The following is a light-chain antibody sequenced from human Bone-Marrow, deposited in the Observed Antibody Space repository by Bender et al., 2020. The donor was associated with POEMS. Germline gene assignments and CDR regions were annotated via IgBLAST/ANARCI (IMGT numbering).Light chain of an antibody. V-gene: IGLV2-11*01. CDR3: CSLAGTDTWG. CDR2: VVS. CDR1: NYDVGGYHH. J-gene: IGLJ3*02. Sequence: QSALTQPRSVSGPPGQSVTISCTGTNYDVGGYHHVSWYCHRPGEAPNLIIFVVSKRPTGVPSRLSGSQSGSAASLSISGLQADDEADYYCCSLAGTDTWGYGGGPKLTVL.